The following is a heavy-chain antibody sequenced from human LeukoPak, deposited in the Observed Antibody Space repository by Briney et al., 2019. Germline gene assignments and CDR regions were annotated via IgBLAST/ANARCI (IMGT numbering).Heavy chain of an antibody. CDR2: IKQDGSEK. D-gene: IGHD5-12*01. CDR3: ARDNIVATISAYYMDV. Sequence: GGSLRLSCAASGFTFSSYWMSWVRQAPGKGLEWVANIKQDGSEKYYVDSVKGRFTISRDNAKNSLYLQMNSLRAEDTALYYCARDNIVATISAYYMDVWGKGTTVTVSS. CDR1: GFTFSSYW. V-gene: IGHV3-7*03. J-gene: IGHJ6*03.